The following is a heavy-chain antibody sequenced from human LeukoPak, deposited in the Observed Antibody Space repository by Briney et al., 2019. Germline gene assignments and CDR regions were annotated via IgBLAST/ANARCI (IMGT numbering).Heavy chain of an antibody. Sequence: PSETLSLTCTVSGGSISSYYWSWIRQPAGKGLEWIGRIYTSGSTNYNPSLKSRVTMSVDTSKNQFSLKLSSVTAADTAVYYCARDFGGRFLEWLPLDYFDYWGQGTLVTVSS. D-gene: IGHD3-3*01. CDR3: ARDFGGRFLEWLPLDYFDY. J-gene: IGHJ4*02. V-gene: IGHV4-4*07. CDR1: GGSISSYY. CDR2: IYTSGST.